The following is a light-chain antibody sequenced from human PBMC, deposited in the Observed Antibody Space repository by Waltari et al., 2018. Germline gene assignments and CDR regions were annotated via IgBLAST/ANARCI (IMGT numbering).Light chain of an antibody. CDR1: GFVGNVY. J-gene: IGKJ1*01. V-gene: IGKV3-20*01. CDR2: DAS. CDR3: QQYYSSPWT. Sequence: ELVLTQSPGTLSWSPGERATLSCRASGFVGNVYLAWYQQKPGQAPRLLIYDASRRATGNPDRFSGSGSGTDFSLTISRLEPEDFAVYYCQQYYSSPWTFGQGTKVDI.